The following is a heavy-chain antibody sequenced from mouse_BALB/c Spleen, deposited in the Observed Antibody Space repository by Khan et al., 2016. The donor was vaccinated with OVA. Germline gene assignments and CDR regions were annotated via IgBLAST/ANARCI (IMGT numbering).Heavy chain of an antibody. CDR3: TRVYRSAFDY. J-gene: IGHJ2*01. CDR1: GYSFTGYF. Sequence: VQLKESGPELVKPGASVKISCKASGYSFTGYFMNWVMQSHGKSLEWIGRINPHIGETFYNQKFKGKATLTVDVSSSTAHMELRSLASEDTAVYYCTRVYRSAFDYWGQGTTLTVSS. D-gene: IGHD2-1*01. CDR2: INPHIGET. V-gene: IGHV1-20*02.